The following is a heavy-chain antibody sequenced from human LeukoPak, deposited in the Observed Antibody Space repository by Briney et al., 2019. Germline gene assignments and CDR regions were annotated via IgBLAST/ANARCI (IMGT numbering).Heavy chain of an antibody. CDR3: ARGSGGSYWNYFDY. V-gene: IGHV1-69*05. Sequence: SVKVSCKASGGTFSSYAISWVRQAPGQGLEWMGGIIPIFGTANYAQKFQGRVTMTRDTSTSTVYMELSSLRSEDTAVYYCARGSGGSYWNYFDYWGQGTLVTVSS. CDR2: IIPIFGTA. D-gene: IGHD1-26*01. CDR1: GGTFSSYA. J-gene: IGHJ4*02.